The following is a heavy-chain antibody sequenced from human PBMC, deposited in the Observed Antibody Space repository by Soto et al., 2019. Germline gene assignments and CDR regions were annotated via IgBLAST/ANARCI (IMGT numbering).Heavy chain of an antibody. Sequence: QVQLVQSGAEVKKPGSSVKVSCKASGGTFNNYAISWVRQAPGQGLEWMGGIIPIIGTADYAHRFQGRLTISADESTRTTIMELSSLRSEDTALYYCARGGVDVVATSAFDYWGQGTLVTVSS. CDR1: GGTFNNYA. V-gene: IGHV1-69*01. J-gene: IGHJ4*02. D-gene: IGHD5-12*01. CDR2: IIPIIGTA. CDR3: ARGGVDVVATSAFDY.